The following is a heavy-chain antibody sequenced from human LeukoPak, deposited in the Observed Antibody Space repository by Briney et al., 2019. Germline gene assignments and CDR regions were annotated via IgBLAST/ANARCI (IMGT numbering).Heavy chain of an antibody. D-gene: IGHD1-7*01. CDR2: INPNSGGT. CDR3: ATLGSVAGTTLAWFDP. CDR1: GYTFTDYY. J-gene: IGHJ5*02. V-gene: IGHV1-2*02. Sequence: GASVTVSCKASGYTFTDYYVHWVRQAPGQGLEWMGWINPNSGGTSYAQKFQGRVTMTRDTSTSTAYMELSRLRSDDTAVYYCATLGSVAGTTLAWFDPWGQGTLVTVSS.